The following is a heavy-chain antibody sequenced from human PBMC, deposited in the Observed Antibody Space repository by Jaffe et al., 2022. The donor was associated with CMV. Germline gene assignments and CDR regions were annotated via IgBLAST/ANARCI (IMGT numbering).Heavy chain of an antibody. D-gene: IGHD6-19*01. CDR1: GSTFSSYA. V-gene: IGHV3-23*01. J-gene: IGHJ4*02. Sequence: EVQLLESGGDLVQPGGSLRLLCAASGSTFSSYAMSWVRQAPGKGLEWVSGISGSGGSTYYADSVKGRFTISRDNSKNTLYLQMNSLRAEDTAVYYCAKEPIPLYSSGWYDYWGQGTLVTVSS. CDR3: AKEPIPLYSSGWYDY. CDR2: ISGSGGST.